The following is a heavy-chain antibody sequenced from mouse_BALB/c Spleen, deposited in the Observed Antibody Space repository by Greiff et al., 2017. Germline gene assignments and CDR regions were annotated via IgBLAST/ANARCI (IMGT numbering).Heavy chain of an antibody. CDR1: GFSLTGYG. D-gene: IGHD2-4*01. J-gene: IGHJ2*01. Sequence: QVQLQQSGPGLVAPSQSLSITCTVSGFSLTGYGVNWVRQPPGKGLEWLGMIWGDGSTDYNSALKSRLSISKDNSKSQVFLKMNSLQTDDTARYYCARSTMITTPFDYWGQGTTLTVSS. V-gene: IGHV2-6-7*01. CDR3: ARSTMITTPFDY. CDR2: IWGDGST.